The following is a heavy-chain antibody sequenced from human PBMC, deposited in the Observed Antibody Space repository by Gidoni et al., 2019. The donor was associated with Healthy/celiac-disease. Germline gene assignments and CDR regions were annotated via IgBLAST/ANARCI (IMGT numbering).Heavy chain of an antibody. D-gene: IGHD3-10*01. CDR2: IYSGGST. J-gene: IGHJ6*02. Sequence: EVQLVESGGGLIQPGGSLRLSCAASGFPVSSNYMSWVRQAPGKGLEWVSVIYSGGSTYYADAVKGRFTISRDNSKNTLYLQMNSLRAEDTAVYYCARAAGGSGSYYKYYYYYYGMDVWGQGTTVTVSS. V-gene: IGHV3-53*01. CDR3: ARAAGGSGSYYKYYYYYYGMDV. CDR1: GFPVSSNY.